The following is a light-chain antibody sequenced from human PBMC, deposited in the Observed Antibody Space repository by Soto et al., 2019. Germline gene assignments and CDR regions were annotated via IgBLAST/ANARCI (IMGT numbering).Light chain of an antibody. Sequence: QSALTQPASVSWSPGQSITISCTGTSSDVGRYNLVSWYQHHPGKAPKLIIYDVTQWPSGASNRFSGSKSGNTASLTIFGLQADDEADYYCCSYAGTTTFYVFGTGTKLTVL. CDR3: CSYAGTTTFYV. J-gene: IGLJ1*01. CDR2: DVT. CDR1: SSDVGRYNL. V-gene: IGLV2-23*02.